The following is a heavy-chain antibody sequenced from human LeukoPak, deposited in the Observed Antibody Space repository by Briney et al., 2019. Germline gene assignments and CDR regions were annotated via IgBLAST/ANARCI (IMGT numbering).Heavy chain of an antibody. D-gene: IGHD3-10*01. Sequence: NPGGSLRLSCAASGFTFSTYSMNWVRQAPGKGLEWVSSISSGSTHMYYADSVEGRFTISRDNAKNSLYLQMNSLRNEDTAVYYCASRGATMAALFRSGFSSYYYMDVWGKGTTVTVSS. CDR2: ISSGSTHM. CDR1: GFTFSTYS. V-gene: IGHV3-21*01. J-gene: IGHJ6*03. CDR3: ASRGATMAALFRSGFSSYYYMDV.